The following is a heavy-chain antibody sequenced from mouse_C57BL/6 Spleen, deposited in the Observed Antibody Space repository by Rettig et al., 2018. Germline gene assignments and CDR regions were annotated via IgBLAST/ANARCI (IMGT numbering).Heavy chain of an antibody. V-gene: IGHV8-8*01. CDR3: ARTYYYGSSYWYFDV. CDR2: K. J-gene: IGHJ1*03. D-gene: IGHD1-1*01. Sequence: KYYNPALKSRLTISKDTSKNQVFLKIANVDTADTATYYCARTYYYGSSYWYFDVWGTGTTVTVSS.